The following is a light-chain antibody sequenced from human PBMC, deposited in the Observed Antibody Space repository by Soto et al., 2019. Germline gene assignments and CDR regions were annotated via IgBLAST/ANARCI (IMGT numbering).Light chain of an antibody. CDR2: GAS. J-gene: IGKJ5*01. CDR1: QSVSSSY. V-gene: IGKV3D-20*02. Sequence: EIVLTQSPGTLSLSPGERATLSCRASQSVSSSYLAWYQQKPGQAPRLLIYGASSRATGIPDRFSGSGSGTDFTLTIRSLEPEDFAVYYCQQRSNWPQITFGQGTRLEIK. CDR3: QQRSNWPQIT.